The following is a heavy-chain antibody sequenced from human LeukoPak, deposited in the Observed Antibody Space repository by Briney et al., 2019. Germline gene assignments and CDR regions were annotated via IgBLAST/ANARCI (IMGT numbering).Heavy chain of an antibody. Sequence: GGSLRLSCAASGFTFSSYGMSWVRQAPGKGLEWVSAISGSGGSTYYADSVKGRFTISRDNSKNTLYLQMNSLRAEDTAVYYCAKDLYSSSWYSETDYWGQGTLVTVSS. D-gene: IGHD6-13*01. J-gene: IGHJ4*02. CDR1: GFTFSSYG. CDR2: ISGSGGST. V-gene: IGHV3-23*01. CDR3: AKDLYSSSWYSETDY.